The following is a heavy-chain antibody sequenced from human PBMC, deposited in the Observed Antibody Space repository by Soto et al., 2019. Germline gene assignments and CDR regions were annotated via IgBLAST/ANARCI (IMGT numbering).Heavy chain of an antibody. V-gene: IGHV3-15*01. CDR3: TTDYGDYVMPGY. CDR2: IKSKTDGGTT. J-gene: IGHJ4*02. D-gene: IGHD4-17*01. Sequence: EVQLVESGGGLVKPGGSLRLSCAASGFTFSNAWMSWVRQAPGKGLEGVGRIKSKTDGGTTDYAAPVKGRFTISRDDSKNTLYLQMNSLKPEDTAVHYCTTDYGDYVMPGYWGQGTLVTVSS. CDR1: GFTFSNAW.